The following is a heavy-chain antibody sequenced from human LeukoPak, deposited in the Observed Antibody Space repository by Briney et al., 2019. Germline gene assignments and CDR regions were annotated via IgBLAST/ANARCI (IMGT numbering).Heavy chain of an antibody. CDR1: GFTFSSCS. V-gene: IGHV3-21*01. D-gene: IGHD2-2*01. CDR2: ISSSSSCI. Sequence: GGSLRLSCAASGFTFSSCSMNWVRQAPGKGLEWVSSISSSSSCIYYADSVKGRFTISRDNAKNSLYLQMNSLRAEDTAVYYCARGYCSSTSCSLDFDYWGQGTLVTVSS. J-gene: IGHJ4*02. CDR3: ARGYCSSTSCSLDFDY.